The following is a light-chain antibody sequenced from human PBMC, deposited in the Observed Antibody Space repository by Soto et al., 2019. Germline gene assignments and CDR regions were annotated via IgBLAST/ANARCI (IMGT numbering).Light chain of an antibody. Sequence: QLVLTQSPSASASLGASVKLTCTLSSGHSSYAIAWHQQQPEKGPRYLMKLNSDGSHSKGDGIPHRFSGSSSGAERYLTISSLQSEDEADYYCQTWGTGIVVFGGGTQLTV. J-gene: IGLJ2*01. V-gene: IGLV4-69*01. CDR1: SGHSSYA. CDR2: LNSDGSH. CDR3: QTWGTGIVV.